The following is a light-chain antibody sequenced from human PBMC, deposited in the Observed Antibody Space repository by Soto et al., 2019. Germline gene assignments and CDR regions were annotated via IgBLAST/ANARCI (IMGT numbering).Light chain of an antibody. CDR2: AAS. V-gene: IGKV1-27*01. CDR3: KQYYREPPIT. Sequence: DIQMTQSPSSLSASVGDRVTITCRASQGISDYLAWYQQKPGKVPKLLIYAASTLQSGVPSRFSGSGSGTDFTLTISCLQSEDFATYYCKQYYREPPITVGQGTRRETK. J-gene: IGKJ5*01. CDR1: QGISDY.